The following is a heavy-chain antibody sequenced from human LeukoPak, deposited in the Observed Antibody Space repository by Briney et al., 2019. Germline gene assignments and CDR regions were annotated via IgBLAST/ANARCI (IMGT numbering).Heavy chain of an antibody. J-gene: IGHJ5*02. CDR2: INPTGGST. D-gene: IGHD1/OR15-1a*01. CDR3: ARHLGVEKPTPVDP. V-gene: IGHV1-46*01. CDR1: GYTFPSYF. Sequence: ASVKVSCKASGYTFPSYFMHWVRQAPGQGLEWMGIINPTGGSTTYAQKFQGRVTMTRDTSTSTVYMELSSLRSDDTAMYYCARHLGVEKPTPVDPWGQGTLVTVSS.